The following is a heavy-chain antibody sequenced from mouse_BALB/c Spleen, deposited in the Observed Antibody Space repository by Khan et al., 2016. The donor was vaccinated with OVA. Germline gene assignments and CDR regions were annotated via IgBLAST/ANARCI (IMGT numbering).Heavy chain of an antibody. V-gene: IGHV1-77*01. Sequence: QVQLKESGPELVKPGASVKMSCKASGYTFTDYVINWVKQRTGQGLEWIGQIYPGSDSTYYNEKFKGKATLTADRSSSTAYMQLSSLTSEDSAVYFCARAGWDVFAYWGQGTLVTVSA. CDR2: IYPGSDST. CDR1: GYTFTDYV. D-gene: IGHD4-1*01. J-gene: IGHJ3*01. CDR3: ARAGWDVFAY.